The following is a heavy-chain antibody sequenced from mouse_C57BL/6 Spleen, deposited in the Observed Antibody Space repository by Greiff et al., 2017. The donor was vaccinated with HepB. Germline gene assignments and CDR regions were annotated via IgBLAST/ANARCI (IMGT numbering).Heavy chain of an antibody. J-gene: IGHJ1*03. CDR1: GYAFSSSW. CDR2: IYPGDGDT. CDR3: ARGLTGTDWYFDV. V-gene: IGHV1-82*01. D-gene: IGHD4-1*01. Sequence: VKLQESGPELVKPGASVKISCKASGYAFSSSWMNWVKQRPGKGLEWIGRIYPGDGDTNYNGKFKGKATLTADKSSSTAYMQLSSLTSEDSAVYFCARGLTGTDWYFDVWGTGTTVTVSS.